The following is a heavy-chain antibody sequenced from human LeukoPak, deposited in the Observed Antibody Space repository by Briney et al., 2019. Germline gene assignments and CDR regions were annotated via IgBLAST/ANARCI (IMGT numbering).Heavy chain of an antibody. CDR2: INHSGST. CDR3: ARVIEYSSSSAPFDY. Sequence: SETLSLTCAVYGGSFSGYYWSWIRQPPGKGLEWIGEINHSGSTNYNPSLKSRVTISVDTSKNQFSLKLSSVTAADTAVYYCARVIEYSSSSAPFDYWGQGALVTVSS. D-gene: IGHD6-6*01. V-gene: IGHV4-34*01. J-gene: IGHJ4*02. CDR1: GGSFSGYY.